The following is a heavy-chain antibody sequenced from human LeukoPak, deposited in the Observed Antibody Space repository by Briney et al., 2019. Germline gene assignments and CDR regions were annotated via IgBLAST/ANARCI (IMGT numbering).Heavy chain of an antibody. D-gene: IGHD3-10*01. V-gene: IGHV4-4*07. J-gene: IGHJ4*02. CDR2: IYTSGST. Sequence: SETLSLTCTASGGSISSYYWSWIRQPAGEGLEWIGRIYTSGSTNYNPSLKSRVTMSVDTSKNQFSLKLSSVTAADTAVYYCARERRITMVRGVINVPDYWGQGTLVTVSS. CDR1: GGSISSYY. CDR3: ARERRITMVRGVINVPDY.